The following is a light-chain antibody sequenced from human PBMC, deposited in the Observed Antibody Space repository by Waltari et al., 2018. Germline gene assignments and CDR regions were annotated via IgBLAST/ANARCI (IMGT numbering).Light chain of an antibody. CDR3: LQRINWPQT. CDR2: DAS. V-gene: IGKV3-11*01. J-gene: IGKJ1*01. Sequence: DIVLTQSPATLSLSPGERATLSCRASPSVSSYLAWYQQRPGQAPRLLIYDASNRATGIPARFRGSGSGTDFSLTLSSLEPEYFAVYYCLQRINWPQTFGQGTKVEI. CDR1: PSVSSY.